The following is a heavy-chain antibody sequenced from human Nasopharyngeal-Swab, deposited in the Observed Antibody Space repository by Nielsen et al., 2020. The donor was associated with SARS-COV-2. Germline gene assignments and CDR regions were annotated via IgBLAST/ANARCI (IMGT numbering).Heavy chain of an antibody. V-gene: IGHV3-48*01. CDR3: ARALHIYYYDSSGYFGDAFDI. CDR2: ISSSSSTI. Sequence: WIRQPPGKGLEWVSYISSSSSTIYYADSVKGRFTISRDNAKNSLYLQMNSLRAEDTAVYYCARALHIYYYDSSGYFGDAFDIWGQGTTVTVSS. D-gene: IGHD3-22*01. J-gene: IGHJ3*02.